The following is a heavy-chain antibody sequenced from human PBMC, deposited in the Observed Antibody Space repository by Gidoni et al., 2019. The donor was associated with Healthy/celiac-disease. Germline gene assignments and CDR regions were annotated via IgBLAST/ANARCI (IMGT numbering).Heavy chain of an antibody. CDR3: AKVWAGLYSSSWYNAFDI. V-gene: IGHV3-23*01. J-gene: IGHJ3*02. CDR2: ISGSGGST. CDR1: GFTFSSYA. D-gene: IGHD6-13*01. Sequence: EVQLLESGGGLVQPGGSLRLSCAASGFTFSSYAMSWVRQAPGKGLEWVSAISGSGGSTYYADSVKGRFTISRDNSKNTLYLQMNSLRAEDTAVYYCAKVWAGLYSSSWYNAFDIWGQGTMVTVSS.